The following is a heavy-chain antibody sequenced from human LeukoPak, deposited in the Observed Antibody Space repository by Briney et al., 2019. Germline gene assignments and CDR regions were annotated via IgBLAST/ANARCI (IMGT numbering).Heavy chain of an antibody. CDR3: ARANGDQRSNAFDI. D-gene: IGHD4-17*01. CDR1: GYTFTGYY. J-gene: IGHJ3*02. Sequence: ASVKVSCKASGYTFTGYYMHWVRQAPGQGLEWMGRINPNSGGTNYAQKFQGRVTMTRDTSISTAYMELSRLRSVDTAVYYCARANGDQRSNAFDIWGQGTMVTVSS. CDR2: INPNSGGT. V-gene: IGHV1-2*06.